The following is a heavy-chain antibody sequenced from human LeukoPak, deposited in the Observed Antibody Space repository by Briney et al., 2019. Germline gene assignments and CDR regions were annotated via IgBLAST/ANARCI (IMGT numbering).Heavy chain of an antibody. D-gene: IGHD3-3*01. CDR2: ISAYNGNT. Sequence: GASMTVSCKASGNTFTSNGISWVRQAPGQGLEWMGWISAYNGNTNYAQKHQGRVTMTTDTSTSTAYMELRSLRSDDTAVYYCARDTTFDQYYDFWSGYFSGNDYWGQGTLVTVSS. CDR1: GNTFTSNG. V-gene: IGHV1-18*01. CDR3: ARDTTFDQYYDFWSGYFSGNDY. J-gene: IGHJ4*02.